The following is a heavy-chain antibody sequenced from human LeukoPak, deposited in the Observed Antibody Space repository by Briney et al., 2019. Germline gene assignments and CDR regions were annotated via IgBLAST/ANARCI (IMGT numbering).Heavy chain of an antibody. CDR1: VGRFRGYY. Sequence: SEALPLICGVYVGRFRGYYWRWIPWPRAKVVEWIGEINQSGSTNYNPSLKSRVTISVHTSKNQFSLKLSSVTAADTAVYYCARGLDCGSDCYAYFDYWGQGTLVTVSS. J-gene: IGHJ4*02. D-gene: IGHD2-21*02. V-gene: IGHV4-34*01. CDR3: ARGLDCGSDCYAYFDY. CDR2: INQSGST.